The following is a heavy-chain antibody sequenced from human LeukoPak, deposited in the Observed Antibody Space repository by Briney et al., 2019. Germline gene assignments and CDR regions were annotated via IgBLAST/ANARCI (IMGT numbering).Heavy chain of an antibody. CDR3: ARSIQLWPTVWFDP. D-gene: IGHD5-18*01. V-gene: IGHV5-51*01. CDR1: GYSFTSYW. J-gene: IGHJ5*02. CDR2: IYPGYSDT. Sequence: GESLKISCKGSGYSFTSYWIGWVRQMPGKGLEGMGIIYPGYSDTRYSPSFQGRVTISADKSISTAYLQWSSLKASDTAMYYCARSIQLWPTVWFDPWGQGTLVTVSS.